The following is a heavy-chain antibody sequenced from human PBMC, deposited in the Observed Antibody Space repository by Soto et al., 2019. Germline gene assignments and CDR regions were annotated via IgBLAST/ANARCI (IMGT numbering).Heavy chain of an antibody. Sequence: QVQLMQSGAEVKKPGASVKVSCKASGYTFTGYYMHWVRQAPGQGLEWMGWINPNSGGTNYAQKFQGRVTMTRDTSISTAYMELSRLRSDDTAVYYCAREGYSGYDVASGGMDVWGQGTTVTVSS. CDR2: INPNSGGT. CDR1: GYTFTGYY. CDR3: AREGYSGYDVASGGMDV. V-gene: IGHV1-2*02. D-gene: IGHD5-12*01. J-gene: IGHJ6*02.